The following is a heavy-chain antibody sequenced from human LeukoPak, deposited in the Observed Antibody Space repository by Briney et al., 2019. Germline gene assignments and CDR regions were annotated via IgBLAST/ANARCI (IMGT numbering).Heavy chain of an antibody. CDR1: GFTFSSYW. Sequence: GGSLRLSCAASGFTFSSYWMSWVRQAPGQGKEWVANIKQEGSEKYYVDSVKGRFIISRDNAKNSLSLQMNSLRAEDTGVYYCARDGSGWYGNWYFDLWGLGTLVTVSS. CDR3: ARDGSGWYGNWYFDL. V-gene: IGHV3-7*03. D-gene: IGHD6-19*01. CDR2: IKQEGSEK. J-gene: IGHJ2*01.